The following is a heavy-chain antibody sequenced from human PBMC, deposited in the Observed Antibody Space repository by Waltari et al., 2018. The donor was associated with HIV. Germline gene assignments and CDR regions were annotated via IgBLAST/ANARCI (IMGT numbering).Heavy chain of an antibody. Sequence: EVQLVESGGGLVQPGGSLRLSCAASGFTFSSYWMHWVRQAPGKGLVWCSVINSDGSSTNYAEPVKGRFTISRDNGKNTVYLQMNSLRAEDTALYYCASLYNYVWGSPPPFDYWGQGTLVTVSS. D-gene: IGHD3-16*01. CDR1: GFTFSSYW. CDR2: INSDGSST. CDR3: ASLYNYVWGSPPPFDY. J-gene: IGHJ4*02. V-gene: IGHV3-74*01.